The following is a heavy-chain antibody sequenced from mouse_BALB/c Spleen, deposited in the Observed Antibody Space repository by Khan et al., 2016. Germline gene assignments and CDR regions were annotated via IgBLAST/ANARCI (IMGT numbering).Heavy chain of an antibody. CDR2: IDPGNGNT. J-gene: IGHJ2*01. V-gene: IGHV14-1*02. CDR1: GFNIKDYY. D-gene: IGHD2-2*01. CDR3: TRGGYDY. Sequence: EVQLQESGAELVRPGALVKLSCKASGFNIKDYYMHWVKLRPEQGLEWIGGIDPGNGNTIYDSKFQGKASITADTSSNTAYMQLSSLTSEDTAVYFCTRGGYDYWGQGTTLTVSS.